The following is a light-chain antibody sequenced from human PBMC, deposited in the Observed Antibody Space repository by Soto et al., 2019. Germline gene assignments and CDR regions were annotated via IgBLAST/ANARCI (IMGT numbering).Light chain of an antibody. CDR3: QQYGYPPGLA. CDR1: QSVSSY. CDR2: DAS. J-gene: IGKJ4*01. V-gene: IGKV3-11*01. Sequence: EIVLTQSPATLSLSPGERATLSCRASQSVSSYLAWYQQKPGQAPRLLIYDASSRATGIPARFSGSGSGTDFTLTISRLEPEDFAVYYCQQYGYPPGLACGGGTKVDIK.